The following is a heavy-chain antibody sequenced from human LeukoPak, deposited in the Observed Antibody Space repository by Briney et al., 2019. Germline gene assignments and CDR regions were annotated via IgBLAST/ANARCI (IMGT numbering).Heavy chain of an antibody. CDR1: GFTVSSNY. CDR3: ARGVTMVSYFDY. V-gene: IGHV3-53*01. J-gene: IGHJ4*02. Sequence: GGSLRLSCAASGFTVSSNYMSWVRQAPGKGLGWVSVIYSGSSTYYADSVKGRFTISRDNSKNTLYLQKNSLRAEDTAVYYCARGVTMVSYFDYWGQGTLVTVSS. CDR2: IYSGSST. D-gene: IGHD3-10*01.